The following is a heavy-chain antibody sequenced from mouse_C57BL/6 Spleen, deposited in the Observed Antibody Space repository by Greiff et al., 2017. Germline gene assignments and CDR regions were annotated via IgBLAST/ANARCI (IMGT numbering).Heavy chain of an antibody. CDR3: ARSGDYDVDY. CDR2: IYPGSGST. CDR1: GYTFTSYW. V-gene: IGHV1-55*01. Sequence: QVHVKQPGAELVKPGASVKMSCKASGYTFTSYWITWVKQRPGQGLEWIGDIYPGSGSTNYNEKFKSKATLTVDTSSSTADMQLSSLTSEDSAVYYCARSGDYDVDYWGQGTTLTVSS. J-gene: IGHJ2*01. D-gene: IGHD2-4*01.